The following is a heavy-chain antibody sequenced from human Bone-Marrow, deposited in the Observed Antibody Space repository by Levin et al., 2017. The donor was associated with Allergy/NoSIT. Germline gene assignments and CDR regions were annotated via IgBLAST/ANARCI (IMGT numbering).Heavy chain of an antibody. CDR2: ISGYNGDT. V-gene: IGHV1-18*01. CDR1: GYTFISYG. D-gene: IGHD3-10*01. J-gene: IGHJ4*02. CDR3: ARDAGSYGSGMDF. Sequence: GESLKISCKASGYTFISYGLSWVRQAPGQGLEWMGWISGYNGDTRYTQKLQGRVTMTTDTSTNIVYMEVRNLRSDDTAVYYCARDAGSYGSGMDFWGQGTLVIVSS.